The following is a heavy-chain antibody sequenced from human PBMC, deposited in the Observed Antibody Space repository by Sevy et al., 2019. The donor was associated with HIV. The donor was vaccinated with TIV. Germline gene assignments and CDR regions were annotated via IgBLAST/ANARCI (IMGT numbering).Heavy chain of an antibody. CDR1: GYTFTSYG. D-gene: IGHD3-9*01. CDR2: ISAYNGNT. CDR3: ASGDYDILTGYHEAAPFDY. V-gene: IGHV1-18*01. Sequence: ASVKVSCKASGYTFTSYGISWVRQAPGQGLEWMGWISAYNGNTNYAQKLQGRVTMTTDTSTSTAYMELRSLRSDDTAVYYCASGDYDILTGYHEAAPFDYWGQGTLVTVSS. J-gene: IGHJ4*02.